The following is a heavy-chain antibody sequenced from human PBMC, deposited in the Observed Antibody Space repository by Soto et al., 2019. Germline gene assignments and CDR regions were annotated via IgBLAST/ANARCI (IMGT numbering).Heavy chain of an antibody. J-gene: IGHJ3*02. Sequence: PGESLKISCKGSGYSFTSYWISRVRQMPGKGLEWMGRIDPSDSYTNYSPSFQGHVTISADKYISTAYLQWSSMKASDTAMYYCERGGPLYYYDSTGYAFDIWGQGTMVTVSS. CDR2: IDPSDSYT. D-gene: IGHD3-22*01. CDR3: ERGGPLYYYDSTGYAFDI. V-gene: IGHV5-10-1*01. CDR1: GYSFTSYW.